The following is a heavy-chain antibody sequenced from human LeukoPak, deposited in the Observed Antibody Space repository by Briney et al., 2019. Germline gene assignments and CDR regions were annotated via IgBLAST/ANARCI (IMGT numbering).Heavy chain of an antibody. Sequence: SETLSLTCAVYGGSFSGYYWSWIRQPPGKGLEWIGEINHSGSTNYNPSLKSRVTISVDTSKNQFSLKLSSVTAADTAVYYCARGRFLERPQAPLYYFDYWGQGTLVTVSS. CDR3: ARGRFLERPQAPLYYFDY. CDR1: GGSFSGYY. J-gene: IGHJ4*02. D-gene: IGHD1-1*01. CDR2: INHSGST. V-gene: IGHV4-34*01.